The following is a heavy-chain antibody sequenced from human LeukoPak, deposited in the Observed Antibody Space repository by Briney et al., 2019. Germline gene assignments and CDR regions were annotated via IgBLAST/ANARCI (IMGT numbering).Heavy chain of an antibody. CDR3: ARGGWSMVRGADDLN. J-gene: IGHJ4*02. D-gene: IGHD3-10*01. CDR2: IKQDGSEK. Sequence: PGGSLRLSCAASGFTFSSYWMSWVRQAPGKGLEWVANIKQDGSEKYYVDSVKGRFTISRDNAKNSLYLQMNSLRAEDTAVYYCARGGWSMVRGADDLNWGQGTLVTVSS. V-gene: IGHV3-7*01. CDR1: GFTFSSYW.